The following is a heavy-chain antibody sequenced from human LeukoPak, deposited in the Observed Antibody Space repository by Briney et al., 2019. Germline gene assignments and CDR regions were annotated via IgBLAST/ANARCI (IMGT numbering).Heavy chain of an antibody. CDR1: GFTFSSYA. J-gene: IGHJ4*02. Sequence: SLRLSCAASGFTFSSYAMHWVRQAPGKGLEWVAVISYDGSNKYYADSVKGRFTISRDSSKNTLYLQMNSLRAEDTAVYYCARDIYDILTGYYIDYWGQGTLVTVSS. D-gene: IGHD3-9*01. CDR3: ARDIYDILTGYYIDY. V-gene: IGHV3-30*04. CDR2: ISYDGSNK.